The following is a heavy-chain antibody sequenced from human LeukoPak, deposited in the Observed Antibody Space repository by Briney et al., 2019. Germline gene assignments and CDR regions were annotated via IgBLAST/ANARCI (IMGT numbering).Heavy chain of an antibody. V-gene: IGHV3-30*18. Sequence: PGRSLRLSCAASGFTFSSYGMHWVRQAPGKGLEWAAVISYDGSNKYYADSVNGRFTISRDNSKNTLYLQMNSLRAEDTAVYYCAKDEPRAVAGTGIDYWGQGTLVTVSS. CDR1: GFTFSSYG. D-gene: IGHD6-19*01. J-gene: IGHJ4*02. CDR2: ISYDGSNK. CDR3: AKDEPRAVAGTGIDY.